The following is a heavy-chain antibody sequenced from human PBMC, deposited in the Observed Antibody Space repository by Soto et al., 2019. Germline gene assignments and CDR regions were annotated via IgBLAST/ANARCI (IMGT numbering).Heavy chain of an antibody. D-gene: IGHD4-17*01. CDR3: ARPRSVTTDYYYYYYMDV. CDR1: GGSISSSSYY. V-gene: IGHV4-39*01. CDR2: IYYSGST. Sequence: SETLSLTCTVSGGSISSSSYYWGWIRQPPGKGLEWIGSIYYSGSTYYNPSLKSRVTISVDTSKNQFSLKLSSVTAADTAVYYCARPRSVTTDYYYYYYMDVWGKGTTVTVSS. J-gene: IGHJ6*03.